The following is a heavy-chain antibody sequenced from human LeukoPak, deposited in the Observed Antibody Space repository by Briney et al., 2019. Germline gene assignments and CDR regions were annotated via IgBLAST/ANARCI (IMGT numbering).Heavy chain of an antibody. V-gene: IGHV4-59*01. CDR2: IYYSGST. CDR3: ARGGLESGYHSNDAFDI. J-gene: IGHJ3*02. D-gene: IGHD3-22*01. Sequence: SETLSLTCIVSGGSIGGYYWSWIRQPPGKGLDWIGYIYYSGSTNYNPSLKSRVTMSVDTSKNQFSLKLSSVTAADTAEYYCARGGLESGYHSNDAFDIWGQGTMVTVSS. CDR1: GGSIGGYY.